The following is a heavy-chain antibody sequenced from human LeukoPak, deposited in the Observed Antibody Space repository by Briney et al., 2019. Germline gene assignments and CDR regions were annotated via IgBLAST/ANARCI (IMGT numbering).Heavy chain of an antibody. Sequence: GGSLRLSCAASGFTFITYSMNWVRQAPGKGLEWVSSISSAGSYIYYADSVKGRFTISRDNAQSSLHLQMNSLRAEDTAVYYCARDLYPGVLHNYFDFWGQGTLVTVSS. CDR3: ARDLYPGVLHNYFDF. CDR2: ISSAGSYI. D-gene: IGHD4/OR15-4a*01. CDR1: GFTFITYS. V-gene: IGHV3-21*01. J-gene: IGHJ4*02.